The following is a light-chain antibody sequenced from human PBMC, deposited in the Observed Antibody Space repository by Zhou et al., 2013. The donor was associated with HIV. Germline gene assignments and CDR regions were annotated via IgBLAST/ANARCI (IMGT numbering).Light chain of an antibody. V-gene: IGKV3-15*01. CDR3: LQHNSLPQT. Sequence: EIVLTQSPGTLSLSPGERATLSCRASQSVSGNLAWYQQKPGQAPRLLIYGASTRATGIPARFSGSGSGTEFTLTISSLQLEDFATYYCLQHNSLPQTFGQGPRWKLN. CDR2: GAS. J-gene: IGKJ1*01. CDR1: QSVSGN.